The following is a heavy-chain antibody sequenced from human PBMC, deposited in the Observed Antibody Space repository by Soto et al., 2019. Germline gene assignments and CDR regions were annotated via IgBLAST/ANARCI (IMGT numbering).Heavy chain of an antibody. Sequence: EVQLLESGGGLVQPGGSLRLSCAASGFTFSSYAMSWVRQAPGKGLEWVSAISGSGGSTYYADSVKGRFTISRDNSKNTLYLQMNSLRAEDTAVYYCAKRDHSTITMVRGVLETAYYWGQGTLVTVSS. CDR1: GFTFSSYA. J-gene: IGHJ4*02. CDR3: AKRDHSTITMVRGVLETAYY. D-gene: IGHD3-10*01. V-gene: IGHV3-23*01. CDR2: ISGSGGST.